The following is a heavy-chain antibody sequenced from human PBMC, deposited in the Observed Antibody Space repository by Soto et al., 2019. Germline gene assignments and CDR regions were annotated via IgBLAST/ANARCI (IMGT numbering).Heavy chain of an antibody. CDR3: VHLTSTTTTGGFDV. Sequence: SGPTLVNPTQTLTLTCTFSGFSLSTSGVALGWIRQPPGKALEWLALIYWDDDKRYRPSLQSRLSIAKDSSESQVVLTMTNMDPVDTGKYYCVHLTSTTTTGGFDVWGQGTPVTVSS. D-gene: IGHD1-1*01. J-gene: IGHJ3*01. V-gene: IGHV2-5*02. CDR2: IYWDDDK. CDR1: GFSLSTSGVA.